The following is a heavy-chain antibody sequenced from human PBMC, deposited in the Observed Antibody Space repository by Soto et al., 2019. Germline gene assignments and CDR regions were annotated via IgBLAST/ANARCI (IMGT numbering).Heavy chain of an antibody. D-gene: IGHD4-4*01. CDR1: GGTFSSYA. CDR3: ARGRAITTVSNINFDYYYYYGMDV. CDR2: IIPIFGTA. V-gene: IGHV1-69*13. J-gene: IGHJ6*02. Sequence: GASVKVSCKASGGTFSSYAISWVRQAPGQGLEWMGGIIPIFGTANYAQKFQGRVTITADESTSTAYMELSSLRSEDTAVYYCARGRAITTVSNINFDYYYYYGMDVWGQGTTVTVSS.